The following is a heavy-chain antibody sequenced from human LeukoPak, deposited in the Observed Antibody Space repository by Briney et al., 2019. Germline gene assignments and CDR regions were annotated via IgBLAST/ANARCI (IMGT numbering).Heavy chain of an antibody. D-gene: IGHD4-11*01. V-gene: IGHV1-2*03. CDR2: INPNSGGT. J-gene: IGHJ6*02. CDR3: TETVDDYTNYRDPGYYYGVDV. CDR1: GYTFTGYY. Sequence: LGASVKVSCKASGYTFTGYYMHWVRQAPGQGLEWMGWINPNSGGTNYAQKFQGRVTMTRDTSISTAYMELSRLTSDDSAVYYCTETVDDYTNYRDPGYYYGVDVWGQGTTVTVSS.